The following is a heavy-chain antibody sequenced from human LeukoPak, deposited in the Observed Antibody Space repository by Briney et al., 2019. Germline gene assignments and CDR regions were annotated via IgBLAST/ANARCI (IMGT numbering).Heavy chain of an antibody. CDR2: INHSGST. J-gene: IGHJ5*02. V-gene: IGHV4-34*01. Sequence: SETLSLTCAVYGGSFSGYYWSWIRQPPGKGLEWIGEINHSGSTNYNPSLKSRVTISVDTSENQFSLKLSSVTAADTAVYYCAREDLGYCSGGSCLESDPWGQGTLVTVSS. CDR1: GGSFSGYY. D-gene: IGHD2-15*01. CDR3: AREDLGYCSGGSCLESDP.